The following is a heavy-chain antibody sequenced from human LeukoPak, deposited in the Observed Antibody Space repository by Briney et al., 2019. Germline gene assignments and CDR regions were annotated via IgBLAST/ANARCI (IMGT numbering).Heavy chain of an antibody. J-gene: IGHJ4*02. CDR1: GFTVSSNY. Sequence: PGGSLRLSCAASGFTVSSNYMSWVRQPPGKGLEWVSVIYSTGSTYYAASVKGRFTISRDNSESTLYLQMNSLRGEDTAVYYCARGSSSGFELDYWGQGTLVTVSS. CDR2: IYSTGST. D-gene: IGHD6-19*01. CDR3: ARGSSSGFELDY. V-gene: IGHV3-53*01.